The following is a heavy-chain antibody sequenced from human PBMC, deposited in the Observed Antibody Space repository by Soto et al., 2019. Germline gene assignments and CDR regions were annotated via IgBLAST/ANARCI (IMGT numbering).Heavy chain of an antibody. J-gene: IGHJ5*02. CDR3: ASWPDPWNYYDSSGYLTP. CDR1: GFTFSSYW. D-gene: IGHD3-22*01. Sequence: GVSMRLSCAAAGFTFSSYWMHWVRQDPGKGLVWVSRINSDGSSTSYADSVKGRFTISRDNAKNTLYLQMNSLRAEDTAVYYCASWPDPWNYYDSSGYLTPWGQGTLVTVSS. CDR2: INSDGSST. V-gene: IGHV3-74*01.